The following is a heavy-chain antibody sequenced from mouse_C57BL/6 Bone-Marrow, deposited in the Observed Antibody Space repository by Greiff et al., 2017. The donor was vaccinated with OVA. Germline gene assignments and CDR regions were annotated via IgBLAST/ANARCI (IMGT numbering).Heavy chain of an antibody. D-gene: IGHD4-1*01. V-gene: IGHV1-61*01. CDR3: ARSLGFDY. CDR1: GYTFTSYW. CDR2: IYPSDSET. J-gene: IGHJ2*01. Sequence: VQLQQPGAELVRPGSSVKLSCKASGYTFTSYWMDWVKQRPGQGLEWIGNIYPSDSETHYNQKFKDKATLTVDKSSSTAYMQLSSLTSEDSAVYYCARSLGFDYWGQGTTLTVSS.